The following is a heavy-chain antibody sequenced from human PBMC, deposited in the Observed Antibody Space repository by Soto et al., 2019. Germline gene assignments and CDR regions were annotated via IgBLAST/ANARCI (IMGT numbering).Heavy chain of an antibody. CDR3: AHSLIPNWGSRGAFDY. CDR1: GFSLSTSGVG. J-gene: IGHJ4*02. D-gene: IGHD7-27*01. V-gene: IGHV2-5*02. CDR2: IYWDDDK. Sequence: QITLKESGPPLVKPTQTLTLTCTFSGFSLSTSGVGVGWIRQPPGKALEWLALIYWDDDKRYSPSLKSRLPISXXTXNXXVVLTMTTMDPADTATYDCAHSLIPNWGSRGAFDYWGQRTLVTVSS.